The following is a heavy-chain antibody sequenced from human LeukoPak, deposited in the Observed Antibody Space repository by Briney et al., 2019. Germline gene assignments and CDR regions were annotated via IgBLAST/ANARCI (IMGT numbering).Heavy chain of an antibody. D-gene: IGHD1-20*01. V-gene: IGHV3-33*01. CDR3: ARDAEHNSNWFDP. J-gene: IGHJ5*02. CDR1: GFTFSSYG. CDR2: IWYDGSNK. Sequence: PGGSLRLSCAASGFTFSSYGMHWVRQAPGKGLEWVAVIWYDGSNKYYADSVKGRFTISRDNSKNTLYPQMNSLRAEDTAVYYCARDAEHNSNWFDPWGQGTLVTVSS.